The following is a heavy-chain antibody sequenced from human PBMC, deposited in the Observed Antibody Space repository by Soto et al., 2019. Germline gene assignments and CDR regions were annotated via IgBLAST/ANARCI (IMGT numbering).Heavy chain of an antibody. D-gene: IGHD2-15*01. CDR3: ARLKCSGGTCYSGFDY. Sequence: QLELQESGPGLVKPSETLSLTCAVSGGSISSPGYYWGWLRQPPGKRLKRMGSMYYRGSTLYNASLKSRVTISGDTSKNQLSRQVNSGTAAVTAVYTCARLKCSGGTCYSGFDYWGQGTLVTVAS. CDR2: MYYRGST. J-gene: IGHJ4*02. CDR1: GGSISSPGYY. V-gene: IGHV4-39*01.